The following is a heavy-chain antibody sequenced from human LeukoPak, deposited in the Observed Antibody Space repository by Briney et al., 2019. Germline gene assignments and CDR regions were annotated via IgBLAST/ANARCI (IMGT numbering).Heavy chain of an antibody. CDR1: GFTFSDHY. CDR2: ISSSGSTT. J-gene: IGHJ4*02. Sequence: PGGSLRLSCAASGFTFSDHYMSWIRQAPGKGLEWVSYISSSGSTTYYADSVRGRFTISRDNSKNTLWLQMNSLRAEDTAVYYCARDSGRVVVATTPFDYWGQGTLVTVSS. V-gene: IGHV3-11*04. D-gene: IGHD2-15*01. CDR3: ARDSGRVVVATTPFDY.